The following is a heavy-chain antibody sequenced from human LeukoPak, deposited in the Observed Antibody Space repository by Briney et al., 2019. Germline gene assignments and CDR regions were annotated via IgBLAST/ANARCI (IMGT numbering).Heavy chain of an antibody. CDR1: GDSVSSNSAA. J-gene: IGHJ6*03. V-gene: IGHV6-1*01. CDR2: TYYRSKWYN. D-gene: IGHD3-10*01. Sequence: SQTLSLTCAISGDSVSSNSAAWNWIRQSPSRGLEWLGRTYYRSKWYNDYAVSVKSRITINPDTSKNQFSLQLNSVTPEDTAVYYCARDSYYYGSGSYYNDYYYYMDVWGEGTTVTVSS. CDR3: ARDSYYYGSGSYYNDYYYYMDV.